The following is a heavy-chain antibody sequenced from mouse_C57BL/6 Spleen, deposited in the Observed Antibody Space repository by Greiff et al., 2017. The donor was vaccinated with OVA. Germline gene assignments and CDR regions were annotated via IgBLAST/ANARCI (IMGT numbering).Heavy chain of an antibody. J-gene: IGHJ3*01. V-gene: IGHV3-6*01. D-gene: IGHD2-4*01. CDR1: GYSITSGYY. CDR3: AKRDYDYDGAWFAY. CDR2: ISYDGSN. Sequence: EVKVEESGPGLVKPSQSLSLTCSVTGYSITSGYYWNWIRQFPGNKLEWMGYISYDGSNNYNPSLKNRIPITRDTSKNQFFLKLNSVTTEDTATYYCAKRDYDYDGAWFAYWGQGTLVTVSA.